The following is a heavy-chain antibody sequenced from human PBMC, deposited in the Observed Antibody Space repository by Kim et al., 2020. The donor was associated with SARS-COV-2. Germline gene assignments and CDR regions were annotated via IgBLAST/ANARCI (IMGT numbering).Heavy chain of an antibody. CDR2: IYYSGST. D-gene: IGHD5-12*01. J-gene: IGHJ4*02. CDR3: AGRGYSGYDWIPPHYFDY. Sequence: SETLSLTCTVSGGSISSYYWSWIRQPPGKGLEWIGYIYYSGSTNYNPSLKSRVTISVDTSKNQFSLKLSSVTAADTAVYYCAGRGYSGYDWIPPHYFDYWGQGTLVTVSS. V-gene: IGHV4-59*01. CDR1: GGSISSYY.